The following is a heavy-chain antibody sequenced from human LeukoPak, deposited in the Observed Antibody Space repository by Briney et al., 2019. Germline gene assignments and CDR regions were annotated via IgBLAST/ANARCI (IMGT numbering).Heavy chain of an antibody. D-gene: IGHD5-12*01. V-gene: IGHV4-31*03. CDR2: IYYSGTT. CDR1: GNSISSTAYY. CDR3: ARDLRGYSGFDRPGAHY. J-gene: IGHJ4*02. Sequence: PSQTLSLTCTVSGNSISSTAYYWSWIRQHPGKGLEWIGYIYYSGTTYYNPSLKSRVIISVDTFKNQFSLKLSSVTAADTAVYYCARDLRGYSGFDRPGAHYWGQGTLVTVSS.